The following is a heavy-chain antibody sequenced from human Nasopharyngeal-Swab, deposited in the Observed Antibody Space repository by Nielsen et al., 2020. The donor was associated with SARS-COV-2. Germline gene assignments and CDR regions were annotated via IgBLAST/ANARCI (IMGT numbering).Heavy chain of an antibody. CDR3: ARSPYGSEESWFDP. Sequence: GGSLRLSCAASGFTFSSYAMSWVRQAPGKGLEWVSAISGSGGSTYYADSVKGRFTISRDNSKNTLYLQMNSLRAEDTAVYYCARSPYGSEESWFDPWGQGTLVTVSS. CDR2: ISGSGGST. J-gene: IGHJ5*02. V-gene: IGHV3-23*01. CDR1: GFTFSSYA. D-gene: IGHD3-10*01.